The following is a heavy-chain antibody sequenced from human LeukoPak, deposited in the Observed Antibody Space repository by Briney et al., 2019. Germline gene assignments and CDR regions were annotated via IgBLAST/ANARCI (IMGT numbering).Heavy chain of an antibody. J-gene: IGHJ5*02. Sequence: SVKASCKASGGTFSSYAISWVRQAPGQGLEWMGRIIPIFGTANYAQKFQGRVTITADESTSTAYMELSSLRSEDTAVYYCASNFWGTPGFDPWGQGTLVTVSS. V-gene: IGHV1-69*13. CDR3: ASNFWGTPGFDP. D-gene: IGHD3-16*01. CDR2: IIPIFGTA. CDR1: GGTFSSYA.